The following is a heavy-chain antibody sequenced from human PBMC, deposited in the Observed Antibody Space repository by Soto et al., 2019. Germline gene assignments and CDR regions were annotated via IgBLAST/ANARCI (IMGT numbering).Heavy chain of an antibody. V-gene: IGHV3-9*01. CDR2: ISHFHGEYR. J-gene: IGHJ2*01. CDR3: VKSVHPRPNWYFDL. Sequence: GGSLRLSCAASGFGFGDYAMYWVRRAPGKGLEWVAGISHFHGEYREYADAVKGRFSISRDNARKRLFLEMDNLTPDDTALYYCVKSVHPRPNWYFDLWGRGTLVTVSS. CDR1: GFGFGDYA. D-gene: IGHD3-10*02.